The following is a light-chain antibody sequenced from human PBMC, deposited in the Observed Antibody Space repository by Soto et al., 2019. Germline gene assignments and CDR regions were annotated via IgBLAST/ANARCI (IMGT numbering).Light chain of an antibody. CDR3: QQYNNWLPWT. CDR2: CAS. V-gene: IGKV3-15*01. CDR1: QSVSSN. J-gene: IGKJ1*01. Sequence: EVVMTQSPATLSVSPGERATLSCRASQSVSSNLAWYQQKPGQAPRLLIYCASTRDTGIPARFSGSGSGTEITLTISSLQSQDFAVYYCQQYNNWLPWTFGLRTKVEIK.